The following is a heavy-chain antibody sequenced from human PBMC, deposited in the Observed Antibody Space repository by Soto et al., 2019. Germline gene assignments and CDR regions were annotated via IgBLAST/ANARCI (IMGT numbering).Heavy chain of an antibody. CDR2: ISSNGGST. V-gene: IGHV3-64*01. J-gene: IGHJ6*02. Sequence: GGSLRLSCAASGFTFSSYAMHWVRQAPGKGLEYVSAISSNGGSTYYANSVKGRFTISRDNSKNTLYLQMGSLRAEDMAVYYCARDCLGGGYDYYGMDVWGQGTTVTVSS. CDR1: GFTFSSYA. CDR3: ARDCLGGGYDYYGMDV. D-gene: IGHD3-16*01.